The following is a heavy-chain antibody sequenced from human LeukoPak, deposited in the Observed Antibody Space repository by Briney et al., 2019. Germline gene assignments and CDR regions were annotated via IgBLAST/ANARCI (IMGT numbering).Heavy chain of an antibody. V-gene: IGHV3-9*01. CDR3: AKDKVTMVRGGYFDY. Sequence: GGSLRLSCAASGFTFSSYSMNWVRQAPGKGLEWVSGISWNSGSLGYLDSVKGRFTISRDNAKNSLYLQMNSLRAEDTALYYCAKDKVTMVRGGYFDYWGQGTLVTVSS. D-gene: IGHD3-10*01. CDR2: ISWNSGSL. CDR1: GFTFSSYS. J-gene: IGHJ4*02.